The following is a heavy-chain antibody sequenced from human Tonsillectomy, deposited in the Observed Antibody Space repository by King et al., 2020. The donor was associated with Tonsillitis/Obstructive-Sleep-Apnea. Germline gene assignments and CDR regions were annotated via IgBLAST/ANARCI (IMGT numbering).Heavy chain of an antibody. V-gene: IGHV3-48*02. D-gene: IGHD6-19*01. CDR3: ARAGQWLAPGGGYYFDY. Sequence: VQLVESGGGLVQPGGSLRLSCAASGFTFSSYSMNWVRQAPGEGLEWVSYISRRSSTIYYADSVKGRFTITRDNAKNSLYLQMNSLRDEDTAVYYCARAGQWLAPGGGYYFDYWGQGTLVTVSS. J-gene: IGHJ4*02. CDR2: ISRRSSTI. CDR1: GFTFSSYS.